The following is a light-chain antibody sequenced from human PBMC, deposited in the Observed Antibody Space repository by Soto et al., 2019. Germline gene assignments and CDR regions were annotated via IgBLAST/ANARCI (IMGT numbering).Light chain of an antibody. CDR3: SSYTTSSTLGV. CDR2: DVT. Sequence: QSALTQPASVSGSPGQSITISCIGTSSDIGGYNYVSWYQQHPGKAPKLMIYDVTNRPSGVSNRFSGSKSGNTASLTISGLQAEDEADYYCSSYTTSSTLGVIGGGTKVTVL. V-gene: IGLV2-14*03. CDR1: SSDIGGYNY. J-gene: IGLJ2*01.